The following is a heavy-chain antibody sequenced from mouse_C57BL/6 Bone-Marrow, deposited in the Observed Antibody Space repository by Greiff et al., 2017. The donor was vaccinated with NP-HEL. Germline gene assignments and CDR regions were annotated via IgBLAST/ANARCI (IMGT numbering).Heavy chain of an antibody. CDR2: IYPGSGST. J-gene: IGHJ4*01. D-gene: IGHD1-1*01. V-gene: IGHV1-55*01. CDR1: GYTFTSYW. CDR3: ARAEITTVREYYYAMDY. Sequence: QVQLQQPGAELVKPGASVKMSCKASGYTFTSYWITWVKQRPGQGLEWIGDIYPGSGSTNYNEKFKSKATLTVDTSSSTAYMQLSSLTSEDSAVYYCARAEITTVREYYYAMDYWGQGTSVTVSS.